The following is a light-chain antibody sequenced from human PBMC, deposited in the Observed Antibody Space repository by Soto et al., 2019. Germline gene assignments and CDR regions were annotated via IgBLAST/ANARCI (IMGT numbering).Light chain of an antibody. V-gene: IGKV1-33*01. CDR1: RDISNS. Sequence: DIQMTQSPSSVSASVGDRLTITCRASRDISNSLAWYQQTPGKAPSLLIYDASRLQAGVPSRFSGSGSGADFTLTISSLQPEDIGTYYCQQYDNLPLTFGGGTRWIS. CDR3: QQYDNLPLT. CDR2: DAS. J-gene: IGKJ4*01.